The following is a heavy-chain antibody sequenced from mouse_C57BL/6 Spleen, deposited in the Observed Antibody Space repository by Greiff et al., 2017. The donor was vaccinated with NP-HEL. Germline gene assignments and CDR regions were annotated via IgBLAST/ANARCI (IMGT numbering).Heavy chain of an antibody. V-gene: IGHV3-6*01. CDR1: GYSITSGYY. J-gene: IGHJ1*03. CDR2: ISYDGSN. CDR3: ARRRDYGSSYWYFDV. D-gene: IGHD1-1*01. Sequence: EVKLMESGPGLVKPSQSLSLTCSVTGYSITSGYYWNWIRQFPGNKLEWMGYISYDGSNNSNPSLKNRISITRDTSKNQFFLKLNSVTTEDTATYYCARRRDYGSSYWYFDVWGTGTTVTVSS.